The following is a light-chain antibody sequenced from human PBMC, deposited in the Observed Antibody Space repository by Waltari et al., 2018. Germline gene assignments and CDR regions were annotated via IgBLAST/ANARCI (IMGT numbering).Light chain of an antibody. Sequence: IVMTQSPATLSVSPGDRATLSCRASESVSGTLAWYQQRPGQAPSLLIYGASTRASGIPARFSGSGSGTEFTLTISSLQSEDFAVYYCHQYNNWPYTFGQGTKLEIK. CDR2: GAS. J-gene: IGKJ2*01. V-gene: IGKV3-15*01. CDR1: ESVSGT. CDR3: HQYNNWPYT.